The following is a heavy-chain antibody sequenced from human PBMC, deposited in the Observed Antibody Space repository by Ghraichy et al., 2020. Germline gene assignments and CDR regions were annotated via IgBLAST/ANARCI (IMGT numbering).Heavy chain of an antibody. CDR1: GGTFSSYA. Sequence: SVKVACKASGGTFSSYAISWVRQAPGQGLEWMGGIIPIFGTANYAQKFQGRVTITADKSTSTAYMELSSLRSEDTAVYYCARDSITPPSLRYFDWLGYLGMDVWGQGTTVTVSS. V-gene: IGHV1-69*06. D-gene: IGHD3-9*01. CDR3: ARDSITPPSLRYFDWLGYLGMDV. CDR2: IIPIFGTA. J-gene: IGHJ6*02.